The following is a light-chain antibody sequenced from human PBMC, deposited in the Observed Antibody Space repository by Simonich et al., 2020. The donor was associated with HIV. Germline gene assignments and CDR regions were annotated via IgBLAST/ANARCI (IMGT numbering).Light chain of an antibody. J-gene: IGLJ3*02. CDR2: VNS. CDR1: SSNIGAGYD. Sequence: QSVLTQPPSVSGAPGQRVPISCTGGSSNIGAGYDVHWYQQLPGTAPKLLIYVNSNRPSGVPDRFSGSKSGTSVFLAITGLQAEDEADYYCQSYDSSLSAWVFGGGTKLTVL. CDR3: QSYDSSLSAWV. V-gene: IGLV1-40*01.